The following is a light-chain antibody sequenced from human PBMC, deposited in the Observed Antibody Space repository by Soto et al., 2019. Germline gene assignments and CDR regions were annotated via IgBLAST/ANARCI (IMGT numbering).Light chain of an antibody. J-gene: IGLJ2*01. CDR2: GNS. CDR1: SSNIGAGYD. Sequence: QSVLTQPPSVSGAPGQRVTISCTGSSSNIGAGYDVPWYQQLPGTAPKLLIYGNSNRPSGVPDRFSGSKSGTSASLAITGLQAEAEADYYCQCYDSSLSGYVVFGGGTKLTVL. V-gene: IGLV1-40*01. CDR3: QCYDSSLSGYVV.